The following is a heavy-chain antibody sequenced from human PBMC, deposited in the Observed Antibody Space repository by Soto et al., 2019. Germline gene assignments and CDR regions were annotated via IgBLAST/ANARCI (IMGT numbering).Heavy chain of an antibody. Sequence: QVQLVQSGADLKKPGASVKVSCKTSGYTFSGHFLQWVRQAPGAGPEWMGWINPNTGNTKYGQKFEVRVTMTRDMSSSTAYMELTRLTVDDTAVYFCARAGSYCSGGSCSFAYWGQGSLVTVSS. V-gene: IGHV1-2*02. D-gene: IGHD2-15*01. CDR1: GYTFSGHF. J-gene: IGHJ4*02. CDR2: INPNTGNT. CDR3: ARAGSYCSGGSCSFAY.